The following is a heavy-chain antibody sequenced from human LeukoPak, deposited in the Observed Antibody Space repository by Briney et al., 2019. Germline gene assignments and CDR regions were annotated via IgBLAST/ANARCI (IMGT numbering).Heavy chain of an antibody. CDR3: AELGITMIGGV. V-gene: IGHV3-48*04. CDR1: GFTFSSYS. J-gene: IGHJ6*04. Sequence: GGSLRLSCAASGFTFSSYSMNWVRQAPGKGLEWVSYISSSGSTIYYADSVKGRFTISRDNAKNSLYPQMNSLRAEDTAVYYCAELGITMIGGVWGKETTVTISS. D-gene: IGHD3-10*02. CDR2: ISSSGSTI.